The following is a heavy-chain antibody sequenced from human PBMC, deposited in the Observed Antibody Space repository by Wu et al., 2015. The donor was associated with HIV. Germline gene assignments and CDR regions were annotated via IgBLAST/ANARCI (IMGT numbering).Heavy chain of an antibody. Sequence: QVQLVQSGTEVKKPGASVKVSCKASGYTFTSYGISWVRQAPGQGLEWMGWISAYNGNTNYAQKLQGRVTMTTDTSTSTAYMELRSLRSDDTAVYYCAIGLTRYSSSWYGDDAFDIWGQGTMVTVSS. CDR2: ISAYNGNT. V-gene: IGHV1-18*01. D-gene: IGHD6-13*01. CDR3: AIGLTRYSSSWYGDDAFDI. CDR1: GYTFTSYG. J-gene: IGHJ3*02.